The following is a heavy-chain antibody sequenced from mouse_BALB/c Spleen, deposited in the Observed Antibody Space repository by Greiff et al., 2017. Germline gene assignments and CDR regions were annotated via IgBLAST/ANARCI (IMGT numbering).Heavy chain of an antibody. J-gene: IGHJ4*01. CDR3: ARSVVVSYYAMDY. CDR1: GFNIKDTY. V-gene: IGHV14-3*02. Sequence: EVHLVESGAELVKPGASVKLSCTASGFNIKDTYMHWVKQRPEQGLEWIGRIDPANGNTKYDPKFQGKATITADTSSNTAYLQLSSLTSEDTAVYYCARSVVVSYYAMDYWGQGTSVTVSS. D-gene: IGHD1-1*01. CDR2: IDPANGNT.